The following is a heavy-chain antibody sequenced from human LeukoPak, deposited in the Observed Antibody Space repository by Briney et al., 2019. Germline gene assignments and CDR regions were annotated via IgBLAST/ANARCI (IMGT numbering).Heavy chain of an antibody. J-gene: IGHJ3*02. D-gene: IGHD4-17*01. Sequence: PGGSLRLSCAASGFIFSSYAMSWVRQAPGKGLEWVSSISGSGAGKFYAAPVKGRFTTSRDNSKNTLYVRMNSLRAEDTAVYYCAKAAYGDYAGAFDIWGQGTMVIVSS. CDR3: AKAAYGDYAGAFDI. CDR2: ISGSGAGK. CDR1: GFIFSSYA. V-gene: IGHV3-23*01.